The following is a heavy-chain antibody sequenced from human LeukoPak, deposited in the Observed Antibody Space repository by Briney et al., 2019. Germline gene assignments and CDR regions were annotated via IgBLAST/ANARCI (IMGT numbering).Heavy chain of an antibody. J-gene: IGHJ4*02. CDR2: IFYSGSTS. CDR1: GGSISTANYY. Sequence: SETLSLTCTVSGGSISTANYYWGWIRQPPGKGLEWIGNIFYSGSTSYYSPSLKSRVTISLDTSRNHFSLKLNSVTAADTAVYYCASPNFDGYNHLMFNYWGQGTLVTVSS. V-gene: IGHV4-39*02. D-gene: IGHD5-24*01. CDR3: ASPNFDGYNHLMFNY.